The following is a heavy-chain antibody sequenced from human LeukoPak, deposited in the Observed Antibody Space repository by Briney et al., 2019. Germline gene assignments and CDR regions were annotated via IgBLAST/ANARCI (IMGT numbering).Heavy chain of an antibody. V-gene: IGHV3-11*01. D-gene: IGHD1-26*01. Sequence: GGSLSLSCAASGFTFSDYYMSWIRQAPGKGLVWVSYISSSGSTIYYADSVKGRFTISRDNAKNSLYLQMNSLRAEDTAVYYCARHGGRPKMIYFDYWGQGTLVTVSS. CDR1: GFTFSDYY. CDR2: ISSSGSTI. J-gene: IGHJ4*02. CDR3: ARHGGRPKMIYFDY.